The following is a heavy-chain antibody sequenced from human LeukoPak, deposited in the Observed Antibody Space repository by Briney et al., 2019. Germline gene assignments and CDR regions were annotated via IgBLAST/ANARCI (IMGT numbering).Heavy chain of an antibody. CDR3: ATAKTVAGRDAFDI. D-gene: IGHD6-19*01. Sequence: GASVKVSCKASGYTFTSYGISWVRQAPGQGLEWMGWISAYNGNTNYAQKLQGRVTMTEDTSTDTAYMELSSLRSEDTAVYYCATAKTVAGRDAFDIWGQGTMVTVSS. J-gene: IGHJ3*02. CDR1: GYTFTSYG. V-gene: IGHV1-18*01. CDR2: ISAYNGNT.